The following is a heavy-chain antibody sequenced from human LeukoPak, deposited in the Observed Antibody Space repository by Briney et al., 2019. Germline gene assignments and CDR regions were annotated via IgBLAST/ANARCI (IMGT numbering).Heavy chain of an antibody. CDR3: ARGDGYTRRYYFDY. Sequence: MTSETLSLTCTVSGGSISSYYWNWIRQPPGKGLEWIGYIYYSGSTNYNPSLKSRVTISVDMSKNQFSLKLSSVTAADTAVYYCARGDGYTRRYYFDYWGQGTLVTVSS. CDR2: IYYSGST. CDR1: GGSISSYY. V-gene: IGHV4-59*01. D-gene: IGHD5-24*01. J-gene: IGHJ4*02.